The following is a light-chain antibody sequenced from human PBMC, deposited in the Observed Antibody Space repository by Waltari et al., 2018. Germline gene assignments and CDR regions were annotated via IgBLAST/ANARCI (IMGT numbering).Light chain of an antibody. Sequence: SYELTQPPSVSVSPGQTARITCSGHELPRKYAYWFQQKSGQAPLLVIFEDTKRPSGIPVGFSGSSSGTVATLTITGAQVDDEADYYCYSSDSTGLRVFGGGTTVVVL. V-gene: IGLV3-10*01. CDR2: EDT. CDR1: ELPRKY. CDR3: YSSDSTGLRV. J-gene: IGLJ1*01.